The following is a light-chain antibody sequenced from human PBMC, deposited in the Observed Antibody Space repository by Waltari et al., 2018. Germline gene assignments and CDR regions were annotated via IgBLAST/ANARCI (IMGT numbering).Light chain of an antibody. CDR1: SSDVGRSKL. Sequence: QSALTQPASVSGSPGQSITISCTGTSSDVGRSKLVSWYQKYQGKAPKFMIYEVSKRPSGVSNHFSGSKSANTSSLTISGLQAEDEASYYCCSYAVGSTLVFGGGTKLTVL. CDR3: CSYAVGSTLV. J-gene: IGLJ3*02. V-gene: IGLV2-23*02. CDR2: EVS.